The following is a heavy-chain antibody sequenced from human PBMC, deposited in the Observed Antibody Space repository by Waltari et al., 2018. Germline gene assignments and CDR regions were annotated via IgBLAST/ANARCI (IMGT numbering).Heavy chain of an antibody. D-gene: IGHD3-3*01. CDR2: ISSRSSDI. CDR3: ARDRITVFCVGYPGARYYGMDV. V-gene: IGHV3-21*01. J-gene: IGHJ6*02. Sequence: VQLVVSGGGLVMPGGYLRLSCADSGCTFSSYSVNWVRPATGKGLEWVSSISSRSSDILDAVSVKGRFTISGDNAKNSLYLQMNNLRAEDTVVYYCARDRITVFCVGYPGARYYGMDVWGQGTTVTVSS. CDR1: GCTFSSYS.